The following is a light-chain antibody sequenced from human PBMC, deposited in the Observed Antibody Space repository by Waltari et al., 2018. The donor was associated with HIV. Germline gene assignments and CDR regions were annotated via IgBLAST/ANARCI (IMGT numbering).Light chain of an antibody. V-gene: IGKV1-5*03. CDR1: QSISRW. Sequence: DIQMTQSPSILSASVGNRVTITCRASQSISRWLAWYQQKPGKAPKLLIYKASSLESGVPSRFSGSGSGTEFTLTINGLQPDDFATYYCQQYSSYSPMYTFGLGTKLEIK. CDR3: QQYSSYSPMYT. CDR2: KAS. J-gene: IGKJ2*01.